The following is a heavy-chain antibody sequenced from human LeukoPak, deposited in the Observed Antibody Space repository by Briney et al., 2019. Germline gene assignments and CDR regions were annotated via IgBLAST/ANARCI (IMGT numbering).Heavy chain of an antibody. V-gene: IGHV4-31*03. CDR1: GGSISSGGYY. Sequence: SETLSLTCTVSGGSISSGGYYWSWIRQHPGKGLEWIGYIYYSGSTYYNPSLKSRVTISVDTSKNQFSLKLRSVTAADTAVYYCARDFADCSGGSCSSRFDPWGQGTLVTVSS. J-gene: IGHJ5*02. CDR2: IYYSGST. D-gene: IGHD2-15*01. CDR3: ARDFADCSGGSCSSRFDP.